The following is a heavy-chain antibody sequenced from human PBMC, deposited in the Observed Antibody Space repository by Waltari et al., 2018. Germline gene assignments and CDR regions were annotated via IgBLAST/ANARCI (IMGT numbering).Heavy chain of an antibody. V-gene: IGHV4-38-2*01. D-gene: IGHD6-6*01. CDR2: IYHSGST. CDR3: ARHGVQQLVLGYFDY. J-gene: IGHJ4*02. CDR1: GYSISSGYY. Sequence: QVQLQESGPGLVKPSETLSLTCAVSGYSISSGYYWGWLRQPPGKGLEWIGSIYHSGSTYYNPSLKSRVTISVDTSKNQFSLKLSSVTAADTAVYYCARHGVQQLVLGYFDYWGQGTLVTVSS.